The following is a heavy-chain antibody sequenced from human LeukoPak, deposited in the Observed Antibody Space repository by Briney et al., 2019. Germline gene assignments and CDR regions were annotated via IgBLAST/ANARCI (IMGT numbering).Heavy chain of an antibody. Sequence: ASVKVSCKASGYTFTGYYMHWVRQAPGQGLEWMGWINPNSGGTNYAQKFQGRVTMTRDTSTSTAYMELSSLRSEDTAVYYCARSNAYSPNWGQGTLVTVSS. CDR3: ARSNAYSPN. V-gene: IGHV1-2*02. J-gene: IGHJ4*02. CDR1: GYTFTGYY. CDR2: INPNSGGT. D-gene: IGHD6-13*01.